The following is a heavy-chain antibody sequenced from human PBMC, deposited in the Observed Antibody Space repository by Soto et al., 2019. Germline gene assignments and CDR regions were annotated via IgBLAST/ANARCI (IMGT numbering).Heavy chain of an antibody. CDR1: GFTFDDYA. CDR2: ISWNSGSI. D-gene: IGHD3-3*01. CDR3: AKDTHYDLSYSDY. Sequence: EVQLVESGGGLVQPGRSLRLSCAASGFTFDDYAMHWVRQAPGKGLEWVSGISWNSGSIGYADSVKGRFTISRDNAKNSLYLQMNSLRAEDTALYYCAKDTHYDLSYSDYWGQGTLVTVSS. J-gene: IGHJ4*02. V-gene: IGHV3-9*01.